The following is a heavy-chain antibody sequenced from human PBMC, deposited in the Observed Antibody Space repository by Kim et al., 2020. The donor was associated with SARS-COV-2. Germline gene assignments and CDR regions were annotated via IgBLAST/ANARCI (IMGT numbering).Heavy chain of an antibody. V-gene: IGHV3-23*03. Sequence: GGSLRLSCAASGFTFSSYAMSWVRQAPGKGLEWVSVIYSGGSSTYYADSVKGRFTISRDNSKNTLYLQMNSLRAEDTAVYYCANLNRHLYGSYYYGMDVWGQGTTVTVSS. D-gene: IGHD3-10*01. CDR3: ANLNRHLYGSYYYGMDV. J-gene: IGHJ6*02. CDR2: IYSGGSST. CDR1: GFTFSSYA.